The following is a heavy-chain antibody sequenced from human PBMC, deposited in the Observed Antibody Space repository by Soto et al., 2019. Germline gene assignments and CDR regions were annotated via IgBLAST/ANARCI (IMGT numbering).Heavy chain of an antibody. CDR1: GFAFNKFG. D-gene: IGHD1-26*01. J-gene: IGHJ4*02. CDR2: ISYDGSYQ. Sequence: QVQLVESGGGVAQPGTSLRLSCEASGFAFNKFGMHWVRQAPGKGLEWVAFISYDGSYQDYADSVQGRLTITRDNSMNTLNMQLNSLRREDTAVYYCAKGGEVGGVLGDHWGQGTLVTVSS. CDR3: AKGGEVGGVLGDH. V-gene: IGHV3-30*18.